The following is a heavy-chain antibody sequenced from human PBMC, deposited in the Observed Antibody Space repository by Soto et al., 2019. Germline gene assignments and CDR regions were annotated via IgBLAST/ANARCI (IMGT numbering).Heavy chain of an antibody. CDR2: IWFDGSKE. Sequence: QVQLVESGGGVVQPGRSLRLSCAASGYTFSNNGMHWVRQAPGKGLEWVAAIWFDGSKEVYADSVKGRFTISRDTSKSTLYLQMNSLRVEDTALYYCARDIGVSNFILDYWGQGTLVTVSS. J-gene: IGHJ4*02. CDR1: GYTFSNNG. V-gene: IGHV3-33*01. CDR3: ARDIGVSNFILDY. D-gene: IGHD4-4*01.